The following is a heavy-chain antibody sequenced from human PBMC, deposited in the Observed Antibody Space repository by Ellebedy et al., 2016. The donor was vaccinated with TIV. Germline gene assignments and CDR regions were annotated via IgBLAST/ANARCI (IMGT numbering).Heavy chain of an antibody. D-gene: IGHD5-18*01. CDR2: IYSGGNT. CDR3: ARDDSYGYYFDY. CDR1: GFTVGNNY. Sequence: GESLKISXAASGFTVGNNYMNWVRQAPGKGLEWVSLIYSGGNTFYADSVKGRFTISRDNAKNSLYLQMNSLRAEDTAVYYCARDDSYGYYFDYWGRGTLVTVSS. V-gene: IGHV3-53*01. J-gene: IGHJ4*02.